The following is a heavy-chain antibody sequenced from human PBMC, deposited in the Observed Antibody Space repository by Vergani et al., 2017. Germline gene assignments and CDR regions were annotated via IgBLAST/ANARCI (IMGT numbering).Heavy chain of an antibody. Sequence: QVTLRESGPALVKPTQTLTLTCTFSGFSLSTSGMCVSWIRQPPGKALEWLALMDWDDDKYYSTSLKTRLTISKETYKNQVVSTMTNMDPVDTATYYCARIMVREGYPKGYNWFDPWGQGTLVTVSS. V-gene: IGHV2-70*01. CDR2: MDWDDDK. CDR3: ARIMVREGYPKGYNWFDP. CDR1: GFSLSTSGMC. J-gene: IGHJ5*02. D-gene: IGHD5-24*01.